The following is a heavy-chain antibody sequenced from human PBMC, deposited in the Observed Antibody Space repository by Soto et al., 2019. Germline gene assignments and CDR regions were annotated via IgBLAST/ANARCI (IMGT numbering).Heavy chain of an antibody. CDR1: GGPFSSDS. CDR3: ARTSWEEAAAIPRPCDV. V-gene: IGHV1-69*01. Sequence: QVHLVQSGAEVRKPGSSVKLSCKASGGPFSSDSITWLRQAPGHTLEWIGGIIPLFGSGNVADRLQARVTVSADESASTVYVELRSLRSEDTAKYYCARTSWEEAAAIPRPCDVGGQGTMVSVSS. J-gene: IGHJ3*01. CDR2: IIPLFGSG. D-gene: IGHD6-13*01.